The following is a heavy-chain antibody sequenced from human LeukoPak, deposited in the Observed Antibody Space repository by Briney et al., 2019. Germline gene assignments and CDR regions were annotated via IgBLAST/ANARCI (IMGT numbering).Heavy chain of an antibody. J-gene: IGHJ4*02. Sequence: ASVKVSCKASGYTFTGYYMHWVRQAPGQGLEWMGWINPNSGGTNYAQKFQGRVTMTRDTSISTAYMELSRLRSDDTAVYYCARVMTTVTTFDYWGQGTLVTFSS. D-gene: IGHD4-17*01. CDR3: ARVMTTVTTFDY. V-gene: IGHV1-2*02. CDR1: GYTFTGYY. CDR2: INPNSGGT.